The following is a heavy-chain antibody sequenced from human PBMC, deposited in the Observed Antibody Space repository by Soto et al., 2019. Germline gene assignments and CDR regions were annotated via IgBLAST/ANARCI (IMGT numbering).Heavy chain of an antibody. CDR2: IYYSGST. Sequence: SETLSLTCTVSGGSISSGGYYWSWIRQHPGKGLEWIGYIYYSGSTYYNPSFESRVAISVDTSKSQFSLNVTSVTAADTAVYFCARGRYCLTGRCFPNWFDSWGQGALVTVSS. CDR1: GGSISSGGYY. CDR3: ARGRYCLTGRCFPNWFDS. J-gene: IGHJ5*01. D-gene: IGHD7-27*01. V-gene: IGHV4-30-4*08.